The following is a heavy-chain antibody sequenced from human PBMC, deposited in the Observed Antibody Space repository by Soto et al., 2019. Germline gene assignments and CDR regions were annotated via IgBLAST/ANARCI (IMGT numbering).Heavy chain of an antibody. V-gene: IGHV3-23*01. CDR2: IGGSGGST. D-gene: IGHD6-19*01. Sequence: EVQLLDSGGGLVQPGGSLRLSCAASGFTFSSFAMSWVRQAPGKGLEWVSAIGGSGGSTYYADSVKGRFTISRDKSKNTLYLQMNSLRAEDTAVYYCAKARYSSGWNYFDYWGQGTLVTVSS. CDR3: AKARYSSGWNYFDY. J-gene: IGHJ4*02. CDR1: GFTFSSFA.